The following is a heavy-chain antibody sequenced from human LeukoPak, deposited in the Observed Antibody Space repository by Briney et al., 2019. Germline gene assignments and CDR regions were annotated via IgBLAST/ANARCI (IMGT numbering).Heavy chain of an antibody. V-gene: IGHV4-39*07. CDR1: GDSISSGFYY. D-gene: IGHD2-15*01. Sequence: SETLSLTCTVSGDSISSGFYYWGWIRQPPGKGLEWIGTIYFRGSTYYNPSLKSRVTISIDTSKNQFSLKLSSVTAADTAVYYCARGGVVVVAATPGYFDYWGQGTLVTVSS. CDR2: IYFRGST. J-gene: IGHJ4*02. CDR3: ARGGVVVVAATPGYFDY.